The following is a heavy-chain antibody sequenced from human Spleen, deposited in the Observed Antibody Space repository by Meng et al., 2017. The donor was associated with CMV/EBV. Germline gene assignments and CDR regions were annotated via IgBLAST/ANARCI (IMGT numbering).Heavy chain of an antibody. V-gene: IGHV1-2*02. D-gene: IGHD6-19*01. CDR2: INPNSGGT. CDR1: GYTFTGYN. Sequence: VQLVQSGGELKKPGASVKVSCKASGYTFTGYNMHWVRQAPGQGLEWMGWINPNSGGTNYAQKFQGRVTMTRDTSISTAYMELSRLRSDDTAVYYCARDEGAYSSGWANWFDPWGQGTLVTVSS. CDR3: ARDEGAYSSGWANWFDP. J-gene: IGHJ5*02.